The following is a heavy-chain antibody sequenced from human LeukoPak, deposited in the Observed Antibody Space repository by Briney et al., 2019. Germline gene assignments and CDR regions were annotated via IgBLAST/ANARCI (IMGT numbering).Heavy chain of an antibody. J-gene: IGHJ4*02. CDR1: GFTFSDYW. Sequence: GGSLRLSCTASGFTFSDYWMTWVRHAPGKGLEWVANIKQDGSAKYYVDSVKGRFTISRDNAKNSLYLQMDSLRVEDTDTYYCARWRGSTSERSDYWGQGTLVTVSS. CDR3: ARWRGSTSERSDY. V-gene: IGHV3-7*01. D-gene: IGHD2-2*01. CDR2: IKQDGSAK.